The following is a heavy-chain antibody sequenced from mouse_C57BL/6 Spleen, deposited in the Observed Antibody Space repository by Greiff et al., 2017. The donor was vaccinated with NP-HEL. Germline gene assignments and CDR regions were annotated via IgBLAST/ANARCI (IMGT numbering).Heavy chain of an antibody. D-gene: IGHD2-4*01. J-gene: IGHJ3*01. CDR3: ARDPRYDYGLWFAY. CDR2: ISDGGSYT. Sequence: EVKLVESGGGLVKPGGSLKLSCAASGFTFSSSAMSWVRQTPEKRLEWVATISDGGSYTNYPDNVKGRSTITRDTAKNNLYLQISHLKSEDTAMYYCARDPRYDYGLWFAYWGQGTLVTVSA. V-gene: IGHV5-4*01. CDR1: GFTFSSSA.